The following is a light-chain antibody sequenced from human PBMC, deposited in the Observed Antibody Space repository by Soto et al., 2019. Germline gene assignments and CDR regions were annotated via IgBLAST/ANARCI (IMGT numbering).Light chain of an antibody. V-gene: IGKV1-27*01. CDR1: QDIRNN. CDR3: LKCNGAPFT. Sequence: DFQMTQSPSSLSASVGDRVTITCRASQDIRNNLAWYLQKPGKVPQLLIYTASTLQSGVTSRRSASGSGTDFTLTISSLQPEDVGIDYFLKCNGAPFTFGPGTTVDIK. J-gene: IGKJ3*01. CDR2: TAS.